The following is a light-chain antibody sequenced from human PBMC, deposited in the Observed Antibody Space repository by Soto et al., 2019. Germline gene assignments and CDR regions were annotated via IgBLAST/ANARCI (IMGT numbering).Light chain of an antibody. V-gene: IGKV1-39*01. CDR3: QQSYSTFRT. J-gene: IGKJ1*01. CDR1: QSIITF. CDR2: AAS. Sequence: DIQMTQSPSSLSASVGDRVTITCRASQSIITFLNWYQQTPGKAPKLLIFAASTLQSGVPSRFSGSGSGTDFTLTISSLQPEDFATYYCQQSYSTFRTFGQGTKVDIK.